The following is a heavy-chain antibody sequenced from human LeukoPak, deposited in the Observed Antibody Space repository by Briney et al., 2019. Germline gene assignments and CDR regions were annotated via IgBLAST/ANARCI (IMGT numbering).Heavy chain of an antibody. CDR1: GGSFSGYH. J-gene: IGHJ4*02. CDR2: INDRGHT. Sequence: SETLSLTCAVHGGSFSGYHWNWIRQSPGKGLEWIGEINDRGHTNYNPPLESRITISVDTSKKQFSLNLSSVTAADTAVYYCARVPTTVVTTPYYFDFWGQGTLVTVSS. D-gene: IGHD4-23*01. CDR3: ARVPTTVVTTPYYFDF. V-gene: IGHV4-34*01.